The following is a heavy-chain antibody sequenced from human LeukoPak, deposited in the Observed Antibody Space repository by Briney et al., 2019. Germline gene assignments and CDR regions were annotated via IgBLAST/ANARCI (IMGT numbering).Heavy chain of an antibody. V-gene: IGHV3-30*02. CDR2: IWYDGSDK. J-gene: IGHJ4*02. Sequence: GGSLRLSCAASRFTFSSYGMHWVRQAPGKGLEWVTFIWYDGSDKYYADSVKGRFTISRDDSKNTLYLQMNSLRPEDTAVYHCAKAVVPAVKQWGQGTLVTVSS. CDR3: AKAVVPAVKQ. CDR1: RFTFSSYG. D-gene: IGHD2-2*01.